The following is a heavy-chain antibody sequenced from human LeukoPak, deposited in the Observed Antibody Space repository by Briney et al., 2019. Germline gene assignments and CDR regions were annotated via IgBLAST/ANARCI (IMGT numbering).Heavy chain of an antibody. CDR3: AHRTITMVRGVLIPFDY. J-gene: IGHJ4*02. D-gene: IGHD3-10*01. V-gene: IGHV2-5*01. Sequence: SGPTLVEPTQTLTLTCTFSGFSLSTSGVGVGWIRQPPGKALEWLALIYWNDDKRYSPSLKSRLTITKDTSKNQVVLTMTNMDPVDTATYYCAHRTITMVRGVLIPFDYWGQGTLVTVSS. CDR1: GFSLSTSGVG. CDR2: IYWNDDK.